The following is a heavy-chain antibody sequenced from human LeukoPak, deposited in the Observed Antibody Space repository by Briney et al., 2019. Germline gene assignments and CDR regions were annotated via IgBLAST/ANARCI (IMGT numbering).Heavy chain of an antibody. J-gene: IGHJ4*02. V-gene: IGHV3-15*07. Sequence: PGGSLRLSCAASGFTYSNAWMNWVRQAPGKGLEWVGRIKSKTDGGTTDYAAPVKGRFTISRDDSKNTLYLQMNSLKTEDTAVYYCSTTYYYDSSEGYWGQGTLVTVSS. CDR2: IKSKTDGGTT. D-gene: IGHD3-22*01. CDR3: STTYYYDSSEGY. CDR1: GFTYSNAW.